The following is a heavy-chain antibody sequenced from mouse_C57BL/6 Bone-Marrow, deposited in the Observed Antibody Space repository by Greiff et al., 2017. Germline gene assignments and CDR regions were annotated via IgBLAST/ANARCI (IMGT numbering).Heavy chain of an antibody. CDR1: GYTFTDYY. Sequence: VQLQQSGPVLVKPGASVKMSCKASGYTFTDYYMNWVKQSHGKSLEWIGVINPYNGGTSYNQKFKGKATLTVDKSSSTAYMELNSLTSEDSAVYYCARSLYYYGSGGFAYWGQGTLVTVSA. J-gene: IGHJ3*01. V-gene: IGHV1-19*01. D-gene: IGHD1-1*01. CDR2: INPYNGGT. CDR3: ARSLYYYGSGGFAY.